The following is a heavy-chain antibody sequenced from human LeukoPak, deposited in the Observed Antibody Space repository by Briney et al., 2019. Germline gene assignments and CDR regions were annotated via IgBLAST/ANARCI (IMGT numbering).Heavy chain of an antibody. D-gene: IGHD6-6*01. CDR3: ARAYSSSRIDY. Sequence: GESLKISCKGSGYNFTNYWINWVRQLPGKGLEWMGKIDPSDSYTNYSPSFQGHVTISADKSISTAYLQWSSLKASDTAMYYCARAYSSSRIDYWGQGTVVTVSS. J-gene: IGHJ4*02. CDR1: GYNFTNYW. CDR2: IDPSDSYT. V-gene: IGHV5-10-1*01.